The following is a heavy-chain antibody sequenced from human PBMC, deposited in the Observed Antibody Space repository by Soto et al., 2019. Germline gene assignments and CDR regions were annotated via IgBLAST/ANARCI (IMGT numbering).Heavy chain of an antibody. CDR3: ARGHGWVDY. CDR1: GYSFTRNW. D-gene: IGHD6-19*01. V-gene: IGHV5-10-1*01. Sequence: GESLKISCKGCGYSFTRNWITWVRQMPGKGLEWMGRIDTRDSSTDYSPSFQGHVTISADKSISTAYLQWSSLKASDSAIYFCARGHGWVDYWGQGTLVTVS. CDR2: IDTRDSST. J-gene: IGHJ4*02.